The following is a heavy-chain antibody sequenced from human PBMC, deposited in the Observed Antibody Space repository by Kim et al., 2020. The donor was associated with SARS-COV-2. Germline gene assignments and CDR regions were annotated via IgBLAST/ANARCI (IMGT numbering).Heavy chain of an antibody. CDR1: GFTFSSYA. J-gene: IGHJ4*02. V-gene: IGHV3-23*01. CDR2: IIGSGDST. D-gene: IGHD3-22*01. Sequence: GGSLRLSCAAPGFTFSSYAISWVRQAPGKGLEWVSAIIGSGDSTYYADSVKGRFTISRDNSKNTVYLQMNSLRAEDTAIYYCAKDRWYYYDSSPDYFDYWGQGTLVTVSS. CDR3: AKDRWYYYDSSPDYFDY.